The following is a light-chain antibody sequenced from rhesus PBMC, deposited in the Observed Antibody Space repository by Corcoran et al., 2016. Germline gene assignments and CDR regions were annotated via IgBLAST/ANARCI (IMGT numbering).Light chain of an antibody. CDR3: QHGYGTPLT. Sequence: DIQMTQSPSSLSASVGDRVTITCRASENVNNYLNWYQQKPGKAPKLLIYKASTLQSGVPSRFSGSGSGTVYTFTISSLQPEVVATYYCQHGYGTPLTFGGGTKVEIK. J-gene: IGKJ4*01. CDR1: ENVNNY. CDR2: KAS. V-gene: IGKV1-74*01.